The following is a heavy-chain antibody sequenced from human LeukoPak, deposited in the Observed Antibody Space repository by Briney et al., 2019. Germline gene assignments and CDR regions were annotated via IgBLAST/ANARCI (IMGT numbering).Heavy chain of an antibody. Sequence: PSETLSLTCAVYGGSFSGYYWSWIRQPLGKGLEWIGEINHSGSTNYNPSLKSRVTISVDTSKNQFSLKLSSVTAADTAVYYCARAHSSSWDDYWGQGTLVTVSS. CDR3: ARAHSSSWDDY. J-gene: IGHJ4*02. V-gene: IGHV4-34*01. CDR2: INHSGST. D-gene: IGHD6-13*01. CDR1: GGSFSGYY.